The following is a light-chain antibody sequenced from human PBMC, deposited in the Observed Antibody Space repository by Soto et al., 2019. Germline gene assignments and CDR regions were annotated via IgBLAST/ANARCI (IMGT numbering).Light chain of an antibody. CDR1: QSVSIY. CDR3: QQRSNWPPIT. CDR2: DAS. Sequence: EIVLTQSPATLSLSPGERATLSCRASQSVSIYLAWYQQQPGQAPRLLIYDASNRATGIPDRFSGSGSGTDFTLTISSLEPEDFAVYYCQQRSNWPPITFGQGTRLEI. J-gene: IGKJ5*01. V-gene: IGKV3-11*01.